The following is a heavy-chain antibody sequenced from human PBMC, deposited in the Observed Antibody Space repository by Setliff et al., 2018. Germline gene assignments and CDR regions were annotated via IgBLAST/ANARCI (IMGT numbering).Heavy chain of an antibody. CDR2: INSDGSST. V-gene: IGHV3-74*01. Sequence: PGGSLRLSCAASGFSFSNYWMHWVRQAPGKGLVWVSRINSDGSSTNYADSVKGQFTVSRDNAKNTLYLQMNSLRAEDTAVYYCARDGHNVYYFDYWGQGIMVTVPQ. CDR3: ARDGHNVYYFDY. J-gene: IGHJ4*02. D-gene: IGHD1-1*01. CDR1: GFSFSNYW.